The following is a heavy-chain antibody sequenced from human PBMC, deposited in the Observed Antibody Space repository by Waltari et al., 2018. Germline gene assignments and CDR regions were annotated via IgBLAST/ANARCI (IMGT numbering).Heavy chain of an antibody. CDR3: ARAQYGTRYNWNGGYFDY. J-gene: IGHJ4*02. CDR1: GGTFSSYA. V-gene: IGHV1-69*13. CDR2: IIPIFGTA. Sequence: QVQLVQSGADVKKPGSSVKVSCKASGGTFSSYAISWVRQAPGQGLEWMGGIIPIFGTANYAQKFQGRVTITADESTSTAYMELSSLRSEDTAVYYCARAQYGTRYNWNGGYFDYWGQGTLVTVSS. D-gene: IGHD1-20*01.